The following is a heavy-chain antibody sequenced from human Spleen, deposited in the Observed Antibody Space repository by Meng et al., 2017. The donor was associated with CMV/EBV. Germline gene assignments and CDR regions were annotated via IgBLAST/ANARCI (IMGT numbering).Heavy chain of an antibody. Sequence: SAYSFSSYWIAWVRQMPGKGLEWMGIIYPGDSDTKYSPSFQGLVTISADDSINTAYLQWSGLKASDSAMYYCARQGGAYGTSSFDPWGQGTLVTVSS. V-gene: IGHV5-51*01. D-gene: IGHD6-6*01. CDR1: AYSFSSYW. CDR2: IYPGDSDT. J-gene: IGHJ5*02. CDR3: ARQGGAYGTSSFDP.